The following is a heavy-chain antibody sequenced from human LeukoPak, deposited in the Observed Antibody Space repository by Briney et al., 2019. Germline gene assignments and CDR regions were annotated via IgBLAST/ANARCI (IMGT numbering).Heavy chain of an antibody. CDR2: ISGSGGST. V-gene: IGHV3-23*01. CDR3: AKSYYDILTGSYYFDY. CDR1: GFTFSSYA. D-gene: IGHD3-9*01. J-gene: IGHJ4*02. Sequence: GRSLRLSCAASGFTFSSYAMRWARQAPGKGLEWVSAISGSGGSTYYADSVKGRFTISRDNSKNTLYLQMNSLRAEDTAVYYCAKSYYDILTGSYYFDYWGQGTLVTVSS.